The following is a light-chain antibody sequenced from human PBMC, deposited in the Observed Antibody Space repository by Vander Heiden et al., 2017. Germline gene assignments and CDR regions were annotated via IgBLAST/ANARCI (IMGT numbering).Light chain of an antibody. CDR1: NMGSKS. CDR3: QVWDSSSDHVV. Sequence: SSVLTQPPSVSVSPGKTARITCGGNNMGSKSLHWYQQKPGQAPVLVVYDDSDRPSGIPERFSGSNSGTTATLTISRVEAGDEADYYCQVWDSSSDHVVFGGGTKLTVL. V-gene: IGLV3-21*03. CDR2: DDS. J-gene: IGLJ2*01.